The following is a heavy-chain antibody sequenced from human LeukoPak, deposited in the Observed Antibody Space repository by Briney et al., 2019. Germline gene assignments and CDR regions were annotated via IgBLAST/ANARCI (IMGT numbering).Heavy chain of an antibody. CDR2: IYYSGST. D-gene: IGHD3-16*01. CDR3: ARDGGGLGPFDY. Sequence: SETLSLTCTVSGGSISSYYWSWIRQPPGKGLEWIGYIYYSGSTNYNPSLKSRVTISVDTSKNQFSLKLSSVTAADTAVYYCARDGGGLGPFDYWGQGTLVTVSS. CDR1: GGSISSYY. J-gene: IGHJ4*02. V-gene: IGHV4-59*12.